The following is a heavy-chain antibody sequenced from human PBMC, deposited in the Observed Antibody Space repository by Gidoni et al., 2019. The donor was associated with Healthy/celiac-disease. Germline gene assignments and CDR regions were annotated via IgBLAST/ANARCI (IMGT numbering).Heavy chain of an antibody. Sequence: GFTFSSYAMSWVRQAPGKGLEWVSAISGSGGSTYYADSVKGRFTISRDNSKNTLYLQMNSLRAEDTAVYYCAKDCDSSGYYYVMMPYDYWGQGTLVTVSS. CDR1: GFTFSSYA. D-gene: IGHD3-22*01. V-gene: IGHV3-23*01. CDR3: AKDCDSSGYYYVMMPYDY. J-gene: IGHJ4*02. CDR2: ISGSGGST.